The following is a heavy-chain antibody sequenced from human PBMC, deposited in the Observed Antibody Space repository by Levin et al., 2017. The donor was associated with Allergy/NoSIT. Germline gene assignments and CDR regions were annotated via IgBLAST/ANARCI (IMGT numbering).Heavy chain of an antibody. Sequence: SETLSLTCTVSGGSISGSRYYWGWIRQPPGKGLEWIGSIYYSGSTYYNPSLKSRVTIFVDTSKNQFSLKLSSVTAADTAVYYCARHSYSNEWYGDYFYYYGMDVWGQGTTVTVSS. CDR2: IYYSGST. V-gene: IGHV4-39*01. J-gene: IGHJ6*02. CDR3: ARHSYSNEWYGDYFYYYGMDV. CDR1: GGSISGSRYY. D-gene: IGHD6-19*01.